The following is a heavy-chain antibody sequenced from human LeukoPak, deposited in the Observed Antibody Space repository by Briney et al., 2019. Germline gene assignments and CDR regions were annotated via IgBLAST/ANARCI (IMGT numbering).Heavy chain of an antibody. V-gene: IGHV4-39*01. CDR1: GDFITGSTYY. D-gene: IGHD3-22*01. J-gene: IGHJ4*02. Sequence: PSETLSLTCTVSGDFITGSTYYWGWIRQPPGKGLEWIGSMYYSGSTYSNPSLRSRVTMSADTSKNQFSLNLKSVTAADTAVYYCARQYYDITGCDYFEHRREDAPLTVSS. CDR3: ARQYYDITGCDYFEH. CDR2: MYYSGST.